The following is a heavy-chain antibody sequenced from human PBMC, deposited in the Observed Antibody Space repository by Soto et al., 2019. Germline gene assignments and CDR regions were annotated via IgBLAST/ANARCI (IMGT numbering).Heavy chain of an antibody. Sequence: SETLSLTCTVSGGSISSYYWSWIRQPPGKGLEWIGYIYYSGSTNYNPSLKSRVTISVDTSKNQFSLKLSSVTAADTAVYYCARHSSGWYGGVDYWGQGTLVTVSS. D-gene: IGHD6-19*01. CDR2: IYYSGST. CDR3: ARHSSGWYGGVDY. J-gene: IGHJ4*02. CDR1: GGSISSYY. V-gene: IGHV4-59*08.